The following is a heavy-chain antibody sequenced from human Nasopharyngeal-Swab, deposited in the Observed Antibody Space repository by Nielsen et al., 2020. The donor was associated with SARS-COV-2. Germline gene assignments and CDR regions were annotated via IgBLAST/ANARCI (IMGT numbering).Heavy chain of an antibody. J-gene: IGHJ6*02. CDR2: IYPGDSDT. D-gene: IGHD1-26*01. Sequence: KVSCKASGYNFASYWIGWVRQMPGRGLEWMGIIYPGDSDTRYSPSFQGQATISVDKSINTAFLHSSSLKASDIATYYCARSGTYYGMDVWGQGTTVIVSS. CDR1: GYNFASYW. CDR3: ARSGTYYGMDV. V-gene: IGHV5-51*01.